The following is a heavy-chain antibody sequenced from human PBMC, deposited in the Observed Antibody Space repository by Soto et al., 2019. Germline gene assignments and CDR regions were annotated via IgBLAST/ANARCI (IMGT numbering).Heavy chain of an antibody. CDR1: GDTFNSYG. CDR2: IVPMFGTT. Sequence: AVKVSCKAPGDTFNSYGISWVRQAPGQGLEWMGGIVPMFGTTNLALKFEDRVTITADELTTTVYMEIRGLTSEDTAVYYCARDLADVHSLDAFDVWGDVRRVT. CDR3: ARDLADVHSLDAFDV. D-gene: IGHD2-15*01. J-gene: IGHJ3*01. V-gene: IGHV1-69*13.